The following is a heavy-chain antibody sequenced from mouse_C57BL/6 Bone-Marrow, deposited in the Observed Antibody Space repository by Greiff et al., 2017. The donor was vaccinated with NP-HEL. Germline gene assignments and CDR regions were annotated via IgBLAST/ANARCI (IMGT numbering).Heavy chain of an antibody. J-gene: IGHJ4*01. D-gene: IGHD2-4*01. CDR3: ARQRLRGGYYAMDY. Sequence: EVKLVESGGDLVKPGGSLKLSCAASGFTFSSYGMSWVRQTPAKRLEWVATISSGGSYTYYPDSVKGRFTISRDNAKNTLYLQMSSLKSEDTATYYCARQRLRGGYYAMDYWGQGTSVTVSS. CDR2: ISSGGSYT. V-gene: IGHV5-6*02. CDR1: GFTFSSYG.